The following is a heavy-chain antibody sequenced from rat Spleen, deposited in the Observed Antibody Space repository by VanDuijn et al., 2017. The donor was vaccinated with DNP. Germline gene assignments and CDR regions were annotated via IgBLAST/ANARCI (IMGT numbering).Heavy chain of an antibody. CDR3: ARGGGGIWFAY. Sequence: EVQLQESGPGLVKPSQSLSLTCSVTGYSITSNYWGWIRKFPGNKMEWIGYISYSGSTSYNPSLKSRISITRDTSKNQSNQQLNSVTTEDTATYYCARGGGGIWFAYWGQGTLVTVSS. V-gene: IGHV3-1*01. D-gene: IGHD4-3*01. CDR2: ISYSGST. J-gene: IGHJ3*01. CDR1: GYSITSNY.